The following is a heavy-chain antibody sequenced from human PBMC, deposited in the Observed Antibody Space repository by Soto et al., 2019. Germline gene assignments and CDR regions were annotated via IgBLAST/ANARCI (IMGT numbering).Heavy chain of an antibody. V-gene: IGHV1-18*01. CDR1: GYTFTRYG. J-gene: IGHJ6*02. CDR2: INTYNGNT. D-gene: IGHD3-16*01. Sequence: QVQLVQSGAEVKNPGASVKVSCKASGYTFTRYGIGWARQAPGQGLEWTGWINTYNGNTNYAQNVQGRVTLTTDTSTSTAYMELRSLRSNDTAIYYCAMVDVYVTPSPQDVWGQGTPVIVSS. CDR3: AMVDVYVTPSPQDV.